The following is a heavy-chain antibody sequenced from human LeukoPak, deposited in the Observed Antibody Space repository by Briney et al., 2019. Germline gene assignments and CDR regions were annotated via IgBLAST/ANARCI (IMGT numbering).Heavy chain of an antibody. D-gene: IGHD3-9*01. CDR3: ARARDDILTGYYELPLDP. Sequence: SETLSLTCPVSGGSISSYYWSWIRQPPGKGLEWIGYIYYSGSTNYNPSLKSRVTISVDTSKNQFSLKLSSVTAADTAVYYCARARDDILTGYYELPLDPWGQGTLVTVSS. CDR1: GGSISSYY. V-gene: IGHV4-59*01. CDR2: IYYSGST. J-gene: IGHJ5*02.